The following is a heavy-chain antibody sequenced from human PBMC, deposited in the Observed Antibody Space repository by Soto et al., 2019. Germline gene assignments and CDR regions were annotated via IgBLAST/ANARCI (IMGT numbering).Heavy chain of an antibody. CDR1: GYTLTELS. Sequence: ASVKVSCKVSGYTLTELSMHWVLQAPGKGLEWIGGFDTEDGETIYAQKFQGRVTMTEDTSTDTAYMEPSSLRSEDTAVYYCASDIAVAGGGYFQHWGQGTLVTVSS. CDR2: FDTEDGET. CDR3: ASDIAVAGGGYFQH. D-gene: IGHD6-19*01. V-gene: IGHV1-24*01. J-gene: IGHJ1*01.